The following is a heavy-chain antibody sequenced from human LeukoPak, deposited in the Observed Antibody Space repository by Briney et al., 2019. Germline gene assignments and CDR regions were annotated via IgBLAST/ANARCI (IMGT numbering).Heavy chain of an antibody. D-gene: IGHD3-22*01. V-gene: IGHV3-30*02. CDR3: AKHFDSSGYSLDY. J-gene: IGHJ4*02. CDR2: IRYDGSNK. Sequence: PGGSLRLSCAASGFTFSSYGMHWVRQAPGKGLEWVAFIRYDGSNKYYAGSVKGRFTISRDNSKNTLYLQMNSLRAEDTAVYYCAKHFDSSGYSLDYWGQGTLVTVSS. CDR1: GFTFSSYG.